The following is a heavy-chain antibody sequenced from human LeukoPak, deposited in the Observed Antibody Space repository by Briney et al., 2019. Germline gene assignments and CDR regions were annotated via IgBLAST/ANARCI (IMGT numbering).Heavy chain of an antibody. Sequence: GGSLRLSCAASGFTFSSYGMTWVRRAPGKGLEWVSYISSSSSTIYYADSVKGRFTISRDNAKNSLYLQLNSLRAEDTAVYYCARSLVVGATYPYYWGQGTLVTVSS. CDR3: ARSLVVGATYPYY. CDR2: ISSSSSTI. CDR1: GFTFSSYG. D-gene: IGHD1-26*01. J-gene: IGHJ4*02. V-gene: IGHV3-48*01.